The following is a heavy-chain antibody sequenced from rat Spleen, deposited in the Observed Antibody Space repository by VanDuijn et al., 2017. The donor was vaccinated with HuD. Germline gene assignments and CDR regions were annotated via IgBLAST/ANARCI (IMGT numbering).Heavy chain of an antibody. Sequence: EVQLVESGGGLVQPGRSMKLSCAASGFTFSYYDMAWVRQAPTKGLEWVASISADGSEIYYRDSVRGRFTISRDNAESSLYLQMDSLRSEDTATYYCAIHGGLRNWFDSWGQGTLVTVSS. CDR2: ISADGSEI. D-gene: IGHD1-11*01. CDR1: GFTFSYYD. CDR3: AIHGGLRNWFDS. V-gene: IGHV5-25*01. J-gene: IGHJ3*01.